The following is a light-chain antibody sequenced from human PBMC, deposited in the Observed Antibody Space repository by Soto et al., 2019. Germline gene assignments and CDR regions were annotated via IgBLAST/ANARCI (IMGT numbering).Light chain of an antibody. CDR1: SSDVGGYNY. CDR3: TSYTTSSTYV. J-gene: IGLJ1*01. CDR2: DVA. Sequence: QSALTQPASVSGSPGQSIAISCTGTSSDVGGYNYVSWYQQHPGKAPKLMLYDVAIRPSGVSDRFSASKSGNTASLTISGVQADEEDDYYCTSYTTSSTYVFGTGTKLTVL. V-gene: IGLV2-14*01.